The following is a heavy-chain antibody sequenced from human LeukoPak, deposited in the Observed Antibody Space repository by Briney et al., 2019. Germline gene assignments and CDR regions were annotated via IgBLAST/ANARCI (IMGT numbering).Heavy chain of an antibody. CDR1: GGSISSGDYY. J-gene: IGHJ4*02. CDR2: IYYSGST. Sequence: PSQTLSLTCTVSGGSISSGDYYWCWIRQPPGKGLEWIGYIYYSGSTNSNPSLKSRVTISVDTSKSQFSLKLSSVTAADTAVYYCARQLGYCSSTSCYGEYYFDYWGQGTLVTVSS. D-gene: IGHD2-2*01. CDR3: ARQLGYCSSTSCYGEYYFDY. V-gene: IGHV4-30-4*01.